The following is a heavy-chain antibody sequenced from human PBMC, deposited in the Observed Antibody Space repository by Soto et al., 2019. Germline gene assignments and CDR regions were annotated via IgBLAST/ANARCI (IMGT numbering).Heavy chain of an antibody. Sequence: QVQLVQSGAEVKKPGASVKVSCKASGYTFTSHDINWVRQATGQGLEWMGWMNPNSGNTGYAQKFQGRVTMPRTTSISTAYMELSSLRSEDTAVYYCARWDYGVYARFDFWGQGTLVTVSS. CDR2: MNPNSGNT. CDR1: GYTFTSHD. D-gene: IGHD4-17*01. CDR3: ARWDYGVYARFDF. J-gene: IGHJ4*02. V-gene: IGHV1-8*01.